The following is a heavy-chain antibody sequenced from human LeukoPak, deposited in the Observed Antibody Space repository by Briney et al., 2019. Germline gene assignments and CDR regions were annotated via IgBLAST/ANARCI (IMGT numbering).Heavy chain of an antibody. CDR2: SIPIFGTA. Sequence: GASVKVSCKASGGTFSSYAISWVRQAPGQGLEWMGGSIPIFGTANYAQKFQGRVTITTDESTSTAYMELSSLRSEDTAVYYCARENGNMITFGGVIANQPFDYWGQGTLVTVSS. J-gene: IGHJ4*02. CDR3: ARENGNMITFGGVIANQPFDY. D-gene: IGHD3-16*02. CDR1: GGTFSSYA. V-gene: IGHV1-69*05.